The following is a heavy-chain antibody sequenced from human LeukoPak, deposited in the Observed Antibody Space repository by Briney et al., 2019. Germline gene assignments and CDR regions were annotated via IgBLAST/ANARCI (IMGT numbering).Heavy chain of an antibody. D-gene: IGHD5/OR15-5a*01. Sequence: PGGSLRLSCAASGFAFSSYAMSWVRQAPGEGLEWVSTTSGSGGSTDYSDSVTGRFTISRDNSKNTLYLQMNSLRAEDTAVYYCARDRSTTHFDYWGQGTLVTVSS. V-gene: IGHV3-23*01. CDR2: TSGSGGST. CDR1: GFAFSSYA. J-gene: IGHJ4*02. CDR3: ARDRSTTHFDY.